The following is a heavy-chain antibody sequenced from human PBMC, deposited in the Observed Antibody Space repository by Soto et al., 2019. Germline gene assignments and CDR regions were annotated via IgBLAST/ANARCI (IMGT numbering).Heavy chain of an antibody. CDR3: ARDKGTYSSSWSLPLRTWVYYYYGMDV. CDR2: ISYDGSNK. V-gene: IGHV3-30-3*01. J-gene: IGHJ6*02. CDR1: GFTFSSYA. D-gene: IGHD6-13*01. Sequence: HPGGSLRLSCAASGFTFSSYAMHWVRQAPGKGLEWVAVISYDGSNKYYADSVKGRFTISRDNSKNTLYLQMNSLRAEDTAVYYCARDKGTYSSSWSLPLRTWVYYYYGMDVWGQGTTVTVSS.